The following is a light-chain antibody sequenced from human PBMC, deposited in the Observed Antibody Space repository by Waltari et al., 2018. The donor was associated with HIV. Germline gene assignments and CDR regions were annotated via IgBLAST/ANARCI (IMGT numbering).Light chain of an antibody. CDR1: TGAVTSGHY. V-gene: IGLV7-46*01. CDR2: DTR. CDR3: LLFYSGARV. Sequence: QAVVTQEPSLTVFPGGTVTLTCDSSTGAVTSGHYPYWFQQKPGQAPRTLIYDTRHTHSWTPARFSGSLLGGKAALTLSGAQPEDEADYYCLLFYSGARVFGGGTKLTVL. J-gene: IGLJ2*01.